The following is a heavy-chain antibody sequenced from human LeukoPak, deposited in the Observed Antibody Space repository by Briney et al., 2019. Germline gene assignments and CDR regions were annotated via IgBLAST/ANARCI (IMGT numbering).Heavy chain of an antibody. J-gene: IGHJ6*03. CDR2: ISSSGSTI. V-gene: IGHV3-11*04. Sequence: GGSLRLSCATSGFTFSTCAMSWIRQAPGKGLEWVSYISSSGSTIYYADSVKGRFTISRDNAKNSLYLQMNSLRAEDTAVYYCARVPFYYYYYMDVWGKGTTVTVSS. CDR3: ARVPFYYYYYMDV. CDR1: GFTFSTCA.